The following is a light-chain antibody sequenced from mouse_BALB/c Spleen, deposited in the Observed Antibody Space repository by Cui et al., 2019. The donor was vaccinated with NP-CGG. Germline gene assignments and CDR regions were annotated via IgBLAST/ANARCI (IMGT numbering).Light chain of an antibody. CDR2: GTN. J-gene: IGLJ1*01. CDR3: ALWYSNHWV. V-gene: IGLV1*01. CDR1: TGAVTTSNY. Sequence: QAVLTQESALTTSPGETVTLTCRSSTGAVTTSNYANWVQEKPDHLFTGLIGGTNNRAPGVPARFSGSLIGDKDALTITGAQTEDEAIYFCALWYSNHWVFGGGTKLTVL.